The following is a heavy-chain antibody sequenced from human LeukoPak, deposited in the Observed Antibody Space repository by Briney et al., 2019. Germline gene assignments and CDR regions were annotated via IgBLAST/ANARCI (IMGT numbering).Heavy chain of an antibody. CDR2: IIPIFGTA. CDR1: GGTFSSYA. Sequence: SVKVSCKASGGTFSSYAICWVRQAPGQGLEWMGGIIPIFGTANYAQKFQGRVTITADESTSTAYMELSSLRSEGTAVYYCAIWEIYGSGQGGSDYSGQGSLVTVSS. J-gene: IGHJ4*02. D-gene: IGHD3-10*01. CDR3: AIWEIYGSGQGGSDY. V-gene: IGHV1-69*01.